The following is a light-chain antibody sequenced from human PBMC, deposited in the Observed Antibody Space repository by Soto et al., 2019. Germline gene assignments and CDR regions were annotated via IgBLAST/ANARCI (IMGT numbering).Light chain of an antibody. CDR3: QQFNSFPLT. Sequence: AIQLTQSPSSLSASIGDRVTITCRASQGISSALAWYQQKPGRALKLLIYDASNLESGVPSRFSGSGSGTHFSLTICSLQPEDFAAYYCQQFNSFPLTFGGGTKVEIK. CDR2: DAS. CDR1: QGISSA. J-gene: IGKJ4*01. V-gene: IGKV1-13*02.